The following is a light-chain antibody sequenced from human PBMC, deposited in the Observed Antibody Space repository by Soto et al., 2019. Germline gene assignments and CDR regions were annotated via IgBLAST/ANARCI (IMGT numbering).Light chain of an antibody. CDR2: DST. CDR1: QSIHTS. V-gene: IGKV3-11*01. J-gene: IGKJ5*01. CDR3: QQRNVWPPIT. Sequence: VLTQSPATLSLSPGERATLSCRASQSIHTSLAWYQQKSGKPPRLVIYDSTLRANGVPDRFGGSRSGTEFTLPISNLEPEDFGVYYCQQRNVWPPITFGQGTRLEIK.